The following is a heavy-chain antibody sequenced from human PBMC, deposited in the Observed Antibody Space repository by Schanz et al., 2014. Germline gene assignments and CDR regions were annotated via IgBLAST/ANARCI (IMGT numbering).Heavy chain of an antibody. CDR3: AKVEPAASYLKS. D-gene: IGHD2-2*01. J-gene: IGHJ5*02. Sequence: QVQLVDSGGGLVKPGGSLRLSCAASGFTFSDYYMTWIRQAPGKGLEWVSDISDSGDSTHYADSVKGRFTISRDNGKNSLFLQMNSLSAEDTAVYYCAKVEPAASYLKSWGLGTLVTVSS. CDR1: GFTFSDYY. V-gene: IGHV3-11*05. CDR2: ISDSGDST.